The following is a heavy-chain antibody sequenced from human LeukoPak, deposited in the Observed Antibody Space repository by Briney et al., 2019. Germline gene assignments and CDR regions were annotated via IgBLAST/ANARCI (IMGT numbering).Heavy chain of an antibody. CDR1: GGSISSYY. Sequence: SETLSLTCTVSGGSISSYYRSWIRQPAGEGLEWIGRIYTSGSTNYNPSLKSRVTLSVDTSNNQFSLKLSSVTAADTAVYYCARLVSYGPRDSWGQGTLVTVSS. V-gene: IGHV4-4*07. J-gene: IGHJ4*02. CDR3: ARLVSYGPRDS. D-gene: IGHD5-18*01. CDR2: IYTSGST.